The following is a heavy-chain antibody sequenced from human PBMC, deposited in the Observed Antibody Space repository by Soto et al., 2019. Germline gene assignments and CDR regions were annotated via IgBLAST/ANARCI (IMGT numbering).Heavy chain of an antibody. J-gene: IGHJ6*02. CDR1: GFTFSSYS. D-gene: IGHD3-22*01. CDR3: ARDRGDVGYYDSSGYYYVPYYYYGMDV. Sequence: GSLRLSCAASGFTFSSYSMNWVRQAPGKGLEWVSSISSSSSYIYYADSVKGRFTISRDNAKNSLCLQMNSLRAEDTAVYYCARDRGDVGYYDSSGYYYVPYYYYGMDVWGQGTTVTVSS. V-gene: IGHV3-21*01. CDR2: ISSSSSYI.